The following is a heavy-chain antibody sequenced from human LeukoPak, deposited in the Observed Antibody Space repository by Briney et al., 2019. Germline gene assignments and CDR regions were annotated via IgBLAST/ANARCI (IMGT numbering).Heavy chain of an antibody. Sequence: GGSLRLSCAASGFTFSDYRMNWVRQAPGKGLEWVASISSRSTYIYYAASVKGRFTISRDDAKSSLYLHMSRLRAEDTAVYYCATVDGDLPYYMNDWGKGTTVTVSS. V-gene: IGHV3-21*04. CDR2: ISSRSTYI. D-gene: IGHD4-17*01. CDR1: GFTFSDYR. CDR3: ATVDGDLPYYMND. J-gene: IGHJ6*03.